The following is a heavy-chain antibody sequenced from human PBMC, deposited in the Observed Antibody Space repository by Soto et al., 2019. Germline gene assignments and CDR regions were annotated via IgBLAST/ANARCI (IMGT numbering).Heavy chain of an antibody. CDR1: GGDFLSYT. CDR2: IIPILDVA. V-gene: IGHV1-69*02. D-gene: IGHD3-10*01. CDR3: AQMWFGELWHGMDV. J-gene: IGHJ6*02. Sequence: QLVQSGAEVKRPGSSVKVSCKASGGDFLSYTISWVRQVPGQGPEWMGTIIPILDVAKNAQKFQGRVAITADTGTSTVYMELRSLRSDDTAVYYCAQMWFGELWHGMDVWGQGTTITVSS.